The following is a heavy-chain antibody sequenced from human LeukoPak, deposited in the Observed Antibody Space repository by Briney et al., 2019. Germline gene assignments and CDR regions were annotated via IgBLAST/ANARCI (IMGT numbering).Heavy chain of an antibody. V-gene: IGHV4-59*01. CDR2: IYYSGST. CDR3: AGTMTSYYYGSGSYYPFDY. CDR1: GGSISSYY. D-gene: IGHD3-10*01. J-gene: IGHJ4*02. Sequence: SETLSLTCTVSGGSISSYYWSWIRQPPGKGLEWIGYIYYSGSTNYNPSLKSRVTISVDTSKNQFSLKLSSVTAADTAAYYCAGTMTSYYYGSGSYYPFDYWGQGTLVTVSS.